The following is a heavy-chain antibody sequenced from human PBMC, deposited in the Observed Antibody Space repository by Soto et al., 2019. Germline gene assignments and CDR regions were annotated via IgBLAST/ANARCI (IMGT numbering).Heavy chain of an antibody. CDR1: GYSFTDDC. Sequence: PGESLKISCNSSGYSFTDDCIGLVLQMPGKGLEWMGIIYPGDSDARYSPSFQGQVTISVDTSINTAFLRWNSLTASDTAMYYCARQADYNILTGYFYYFDYWGQGSLVTVSS. CDR2: IYPGDSDA. V-gene: IGHV5-51*01. J-gene: IGHJ4*02. D-gene: IGHD3-9*01. CDR3: ARQADYNILTGYFYYFDY.